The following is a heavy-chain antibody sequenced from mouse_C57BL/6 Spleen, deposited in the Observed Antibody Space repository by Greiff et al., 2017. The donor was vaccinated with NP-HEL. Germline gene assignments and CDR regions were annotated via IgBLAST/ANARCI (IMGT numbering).Heavy chain of an antibody. Sequence: EVQLQQSGPELVKPGASVKMSCKASGYTFTDYTMHWVKQSHGKSLEWIGYINPNNGGNSYNQKFTGKATLTVNKSSSTAYMERRSLTSEDSAVYDCAYCYDYYAMDYWGQGTSVTVSS. V-gene: IGHV1-22*01. CDR1: GYTFTDYT. D-gene: IGHD2-12*01. J-gene: IGHJ4*01. CDR3: AYCYDYYAMDY. CDR2: INPNNGGN.